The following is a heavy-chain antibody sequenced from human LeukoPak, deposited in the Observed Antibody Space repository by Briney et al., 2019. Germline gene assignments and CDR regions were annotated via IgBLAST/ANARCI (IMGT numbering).Heavy chain of an antibody. J-gene: IGHJ4*02. V-gene: IGHV3-30*03. CDR1: GFSFSSYG. D-gene: IGHD5-18*01. CDR3: ARNGYSYGSLDYFDY. CDR2: ISYAGSSK. Sequence: GSLRLSCAASGFSFSSYGMHWVRQAPGKGLEWVAVISYAGSSKLYADSVKGRFTLSRDNSKNTLYLQMNSLSAEDTAVYYCARNGYSYGSLDYFDYWGRGTLVTVSS.